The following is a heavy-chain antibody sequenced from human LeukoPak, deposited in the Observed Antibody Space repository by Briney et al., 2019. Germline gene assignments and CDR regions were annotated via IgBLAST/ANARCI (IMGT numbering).Heavy chain of an antibody. CDR1: GFTFSNHW. D-gene: IGHD1-1*01. J-gene: IGHJ4*02. V-gene: IGHV3-7*01. CDR2: INQDGSVK. Sequence: GGSLRLSCAASGFTFSNHWMSWVRQAPGGGLEWVANINQDGSVKYYVDSVKGRFTISRDNTKNSLYLQMDSLRAEDTAVYYCTRDERWGQGTLVTVSS. CDR3: TRDER.